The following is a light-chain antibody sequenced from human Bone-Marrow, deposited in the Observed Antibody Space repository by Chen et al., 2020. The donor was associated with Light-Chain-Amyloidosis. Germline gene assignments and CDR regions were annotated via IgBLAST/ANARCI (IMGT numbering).Light chain of an antibody. CDR1: NIGSTS. CDR3: QVWDRSSDRPV. J-gene: IGLJ3*02. CDR2: DDS. V-gene: IGLV3-21*02. Sequence: SYVLTQPSSVSVAPGQTATIACGGNNIGSTSVHWYQPTPGQAPRLVVYDDSARPSGIPERLSGSNSGNTATLTISRVEAGDEADYYCQVWDRSSDRPVFGGGTKLTVL.